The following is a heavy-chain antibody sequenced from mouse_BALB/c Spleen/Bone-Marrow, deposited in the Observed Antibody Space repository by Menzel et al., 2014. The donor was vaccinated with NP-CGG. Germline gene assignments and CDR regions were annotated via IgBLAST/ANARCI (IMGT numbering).Heavy chain of an antibody. CDR2: IDPANGNT. CDR3: ARYGNYCYAMDY. D-gene: IGHD2-1*01. CDR1: GFNIKDTY. J-gene: IGHJ4*01. Sequence: EVQLHQSGAELVKPGASVKLSCTASGFNIKDTYMHWVKQRPEQGLEWIGRIDPANGNTKYDPKFQGKATITADTSSNTAYLQLSSLTSEDTAVYYCARYGNYCYAMDYWGQGTSVTVSS. V-gene: IGHV14-3*02.